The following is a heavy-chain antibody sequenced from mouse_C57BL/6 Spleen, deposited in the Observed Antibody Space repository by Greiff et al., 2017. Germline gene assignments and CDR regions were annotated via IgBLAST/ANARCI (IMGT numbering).Heavy chain of an antibody. D-gene: IGHD2-5*01. J-gene: IGHJ3*01. CDR1: GFSLTSSG. V-gene: IGHV2-6*01. CDR3: ATSYYSNSFAY. Sequence: VQLQQSGPGLVAPSQSLSITCPVSGFSLTSSGVDWVRQSPGKGLEWLGVIWGVGSTNYNSALKSRLSISKDNSKSQVFLKMNSLQTDDTAMYYCATSYYSNSFAYRGQGTLVTVAA. CDR2: IWGVGST.